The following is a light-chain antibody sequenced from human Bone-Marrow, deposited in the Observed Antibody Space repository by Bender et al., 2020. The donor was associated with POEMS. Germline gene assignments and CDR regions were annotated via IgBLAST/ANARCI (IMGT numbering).Light chain of an antibody. CDR3: QSYDNSLGGWV. Sequence: QSVLTQPASVSGSPGQSITISCTGTSSDVGFYNLVSWYQQHPGKAPKLMIYDVSNRPSGVSNRFSGSKSGTSASLAITGHQAEDEGDYYCQSYDNSLGGWVFGGGTKLTVL. J-gene: IGLJ3*02. CDR2: DVS. V-gene: IGLV2-14*02. CDR1: SSDVGFYNL.